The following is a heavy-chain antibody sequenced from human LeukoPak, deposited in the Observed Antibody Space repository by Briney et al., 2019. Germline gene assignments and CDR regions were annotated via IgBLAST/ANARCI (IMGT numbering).Heavy chain of an antibody. J-gene: IGHJ3*02. CDR3: AREDDYGDLDAFDI. V-gene: IGHV3-74*01. Sequence: GGSLRLSCAASGFTSSSYWMHWVRQAPGKGLVWVSRINSDGSSTSYADSVKGRFTISRDNAKNTLYLQMNSLRAEDTAVYYCAREDDYGDLDAFDIWGQGTMVTVSS. CDR1: GFTSSSYW. D-gene: IGHD4-17*01. CDR2: INSDGSST.